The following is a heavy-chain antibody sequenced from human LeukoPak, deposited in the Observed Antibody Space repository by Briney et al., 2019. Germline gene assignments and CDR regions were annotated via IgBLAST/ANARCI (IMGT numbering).Heavy chain of an antibody. J-gene: IGHJ4*02. CDR2: ISSRRSTI. V-gene: IGHV3-48*01. CDR3: ARASGGYCSSTSCYIFDY. D-gene: IGHD2-2*02. Sequence: GGSLRLSCAASGFTFSSYSMSWVRQAPGKGLEWVSYISSRRSTIYYAASVKGRITISRDNAKNSLFLQMTSLRAEDTAVYYCARASGGYCSSTSCYIFDYWGQGTLVTVSS. CDR1: GFTFSSYS.